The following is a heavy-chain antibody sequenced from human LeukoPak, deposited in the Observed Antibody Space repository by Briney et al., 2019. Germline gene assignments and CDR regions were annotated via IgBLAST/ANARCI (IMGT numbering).Heavy chain of an antibody. D-gene: IGHD6-6*01. V-gene: IGHV3-43D*03. CDR2: ISWDGGST. J-gene: IGHJ4*02. CDR3: AKDGSRGAYSSSSGFDY. Sequence: GGSLRLSCAASGFTFDDYAMHWVRQAPGKGLEWVSLISWDGGSTYYADSVKGRFTISRDNSKNSLYLQMNSLRAEDTALYYCAKDGSRGAYSSSSGFDYWGQGTLVTVSS. CDR1: GFTFDDYA.